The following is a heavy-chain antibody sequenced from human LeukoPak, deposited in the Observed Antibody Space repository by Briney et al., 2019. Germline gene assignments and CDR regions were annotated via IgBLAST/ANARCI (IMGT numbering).Heavy chain of an antibody. CDR2: IRSKAYGGTT. CDR1: GFTFGDYA. J-gene: IGHJ4*02. Sequence: GGSLRLSCTASGFTFGDYAMSWVRQAPGKGLEWVGFIRSKAYGGTTEYAAPVKGRFTISRDDSKSIVYLQMNSLKTEDTGVYYCTRAQLGIRYWGQGTLVTVSS. CDR3: TRAQLGIRY. D-gene: IGHD7-27*01. V-gene: IGHV3-49*04.